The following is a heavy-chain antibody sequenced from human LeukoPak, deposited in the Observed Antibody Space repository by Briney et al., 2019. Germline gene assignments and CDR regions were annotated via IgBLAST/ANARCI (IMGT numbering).Heavy chain of an antibody. J-gene: IGHJ4*02. D-gene: IGHD2-21*02. Sequence: ASVKVSCKAPGYTFTSYYMHWVRQAPGQGLEWMGIINPSGGSTSYAQKFQGRVTMTRDTSTSTVYMELSSLRSEDTAVYYCARGRPTYCGGDCYAVYVYWGQGTLVTVSS. V-gene: IGHV1-46*01. CDR3: ARGRPTYCGGDCYAVYVY. CDR2: INPSGGST. CDR1: GYTFTSYY.